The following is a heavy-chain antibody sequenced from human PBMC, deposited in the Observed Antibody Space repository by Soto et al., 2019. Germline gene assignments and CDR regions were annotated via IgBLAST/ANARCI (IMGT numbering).Heavy chain of an antibody. J-gene: IGHJ5*02. CDR1: GGSISSSNW. V-gene: IGHV4-4*03. D-gene: IGHD1-1*01. CDR2: VYHSGST. Sequence: QVQMQESGPGLVKPPGTLSLTCAVSGGSISSSNWCSWVRQPPGKGLEWIGEVYHSGSTNNNPSLKRRVTILVDKSKNQFSLNLSSVTAADTAVYYCARGSSTNCFDPWGQGTLVTVSS. CDR3: ARGSSTNCFDP.